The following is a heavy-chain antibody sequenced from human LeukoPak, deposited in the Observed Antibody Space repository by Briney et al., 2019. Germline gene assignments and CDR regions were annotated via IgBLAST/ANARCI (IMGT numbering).Heavy chain of an antibody. CDR1: GLTVSSNY. J-gene: IGHJ6*02. Sequence: GGSLRLSCAASGLTVSSNYMSWVRRAPGKGLEWVSVIYSGGSTYYADSVKGRFTISRDNSKNTLYLQMNSLRAEDTAVYYCAREDTMVRGVFHYYGMDVWGQGTTVTVSS. CDR3: AREDTMVRGVFHYYGMDV. D-gene: IGHD3-10*01. V-gene: IGHV3-53*01. CDR2: IYSGGST.